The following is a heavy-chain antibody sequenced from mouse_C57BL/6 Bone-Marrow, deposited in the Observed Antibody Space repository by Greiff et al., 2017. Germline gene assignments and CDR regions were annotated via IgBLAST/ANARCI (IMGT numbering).Heavy chain of an antibody. CDR3: ARRVYYDYDGDY. CDR1: GYTFTSYW. CDR2: IYPGSGST. Sequence: QVQLQQPGAELVKPGASVKMSCKASGYTFTSYWITWVKQRPGQGLEWIGDIYPGSGSTNYNEKFKSKATLTVDTSSSTAYMQLSSLTSADSAVYYGARRVYYDYDGDYWGQGTTLTDSS. D-gene: IGHD2-4*01. J-gene: IGHJ2*01. V-gene: IGHV1-55*01.